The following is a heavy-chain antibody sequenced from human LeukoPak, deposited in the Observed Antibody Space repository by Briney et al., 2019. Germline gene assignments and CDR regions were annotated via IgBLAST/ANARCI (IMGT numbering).Heavy chain of an antibody. CDR3: ARVLSRGYSSGWYSASRGHDAFDI. J-gene: IGHJ3*02. D-gene: IGHD6-13*01. CDR2: INHSGST. V-gene: IGHV4-34*01. CDR1: GGSFSGYY. Sequence: SETLSLTCAVYGGSFSGYYWSWIRQPPGKGLEWIGEINHSGSTNYNPSLKSRVTISVDTSKNQFSLKLSSVTAADTAVYYCARVLSRGYSSGWYSASRGHDAFDIWGQGTMVTVSS.